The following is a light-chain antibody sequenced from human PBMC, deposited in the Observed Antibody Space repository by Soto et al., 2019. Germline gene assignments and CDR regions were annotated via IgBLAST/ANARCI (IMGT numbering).Light chain of an antibody. CDR3: QQFNAYQLP. CDR2: GAS. CDR1: QGSSDY. V-gene: IGKV1-9*01. Sequence: DIQLTQSPSFLSASVGDRVTISCRASQGSSDYLAWYQQKPGKAPKLLIYGASTLQSGVPSRFSGSASGTEFTLSISSMQPEDFATFFCQQFNAYQLPFGGGTKREIK. J-gene: IGKJ4*01.